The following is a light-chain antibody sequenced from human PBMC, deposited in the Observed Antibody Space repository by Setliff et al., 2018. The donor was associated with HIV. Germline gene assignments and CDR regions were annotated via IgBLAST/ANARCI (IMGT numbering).Light chain of an antibody. CDR1: SSNIGSNY. CDR2: KND. CDR3: AAWDGSLGGFVV. Sequence: QSVLTQPPSVSGTPGQTVTISCSGSSSNIGSNYVYWYQQLSRTAPKLVIYKNDQRPSGVPDRFSGSKSGTSASLAISGLRSEDEADYHCAAWDGSLGGFVVFGGGT. V-gene: IGLV1-47*01. J-gene: IGLJ2*01.